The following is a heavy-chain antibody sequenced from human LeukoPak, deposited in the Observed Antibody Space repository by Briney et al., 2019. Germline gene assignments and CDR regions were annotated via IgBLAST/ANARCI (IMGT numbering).Heavy chain of an antibody. J-gene: IGHJ3*02. Sequence: GGSLRLSCAASGFIFSNFWMSWVRQAPGKGLEWVANIKQDGSEKYYVDSVKGRFTISRDNAQNSLYLQMNSLRAEDTAVYYCARETGDSSSWSDGFDIWGQGTMVTVSS. CDR2: IKQDGSEK. CDR1: GFIFSNFW. CDR3: ARETGDSSSWSDGFDI. D-gene: IGHD6-13*01. V-gene: IGHV3-7*03.